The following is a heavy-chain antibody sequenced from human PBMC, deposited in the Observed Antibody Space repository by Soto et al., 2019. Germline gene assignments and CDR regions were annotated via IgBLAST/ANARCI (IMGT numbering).Heavy chain of an antibody. CDR3: ARGGAYCGGDYLPHYLDY. CDR1: GGSVSSGSYY. V-gene: IGHV4-61*03. J-gene: IGHJ4*01. CDR2: IYYNGRT. Sequence: SETLSLTCTVSGGSVSSGSYYRSWIRQPPGKGLEWIGYIYYNGRTNYNPSLKSRVTLSADTSKNHFSLKLNAVTAADTPVYSCARGGAYCGGDYLPHYLDYGGHGALDAVSS. D-gene: IGHD2-21*02.